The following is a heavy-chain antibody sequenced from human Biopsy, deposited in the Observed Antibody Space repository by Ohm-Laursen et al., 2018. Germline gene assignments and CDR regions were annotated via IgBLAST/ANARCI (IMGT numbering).Heavy chain of an antibody. CDR2: IYYSGST. CDR3: AREAIGVATAFDI. J-gene: IGHJ3*02. D-gene: IGHD5-12*01. CDR1: GVSISTYY. Sequence: TLSLTCTVSGVSISTYYRGWIRQSPGRGLEWIAYIYYSGSTDYNPSLKSRVTISLDTSKNQFSLKLSSVTAADTAIYYCAREAIGVATAFDIWGQGTMVTVSS. V-gene: IGHV4-59*01.